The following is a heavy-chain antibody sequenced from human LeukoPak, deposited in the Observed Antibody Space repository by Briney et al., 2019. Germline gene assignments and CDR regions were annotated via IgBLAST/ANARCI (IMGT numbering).Heavy chain of an antibody. V-gene: IGHV4-34*01. D-gene: IGHD3-10*01. Sequence: SETLSLTCTVSGGSISSYYWSWIRQPPGKGLEWIGEINYSGSTNYNPSLKSRVTISVDTSKNQFSLKLTSVTAADTAVYYCARGLYYYGSGTYYNVGSPLEAWGQGTLVTVSS. CDR3: ARGLYYYGSGTYYNVGSPLEA. J-gene: IGHJ5*02. CDR2: INYSGST. CDR1: GGSISSYY.